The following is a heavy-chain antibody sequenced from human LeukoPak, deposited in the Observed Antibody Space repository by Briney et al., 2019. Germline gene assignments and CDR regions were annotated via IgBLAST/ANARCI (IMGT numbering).Heavy chain of an antibody. D-gene: IGHD6-13*01. J-gene: IGHJ4*02. Sequence: GGSLRLSCAASGFTFSSYIMNWVRQAPGKGLEWLSYISHSSSTIYYADSVKGRFTISRDNAKNSLYLQMNSLRAEDTAVYYCARVPTSSWPSYYFDYWGQGTLVTVSS. V-gene: IGHV3-48*01. CDR1: GFTFSSYI. CDR2: ISHSSSTI. CDR3: ARVPTSSWPSYYFDY.